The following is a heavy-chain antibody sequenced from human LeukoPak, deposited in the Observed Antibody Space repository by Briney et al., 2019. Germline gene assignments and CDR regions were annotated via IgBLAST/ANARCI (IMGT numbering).Heavy chain of an antibody. Sequence: PGGSLRLSCAASGFTFSSYAMSWVRQAPGKGLEWVSAISGSGGSTYYADSVKGRFTISRDNSKNTLYLQMNSLRAEDTAVYYCAKPFSVTMVRGVITGAFDISRQGTMVTVSS. V-gene: IGHV3-23*01. D-gene: IGHD3-10*01. CDR2: ISGSGGST. J-gene: IGHJ3*02. CDR1: GFTFSSYA. CDR3: AKPFSVTMVRGVITGAFDI.